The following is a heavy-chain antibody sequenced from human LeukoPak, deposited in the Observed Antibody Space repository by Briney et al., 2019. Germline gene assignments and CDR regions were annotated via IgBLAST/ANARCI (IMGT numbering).Heavy chain of an antibody. V-gene: IGHV3-30*03. J-gene: IGHJ6*02. CDR2: ISYDGSNK. CDR3: ARELGSYEGGYYGMDV. Sequence: PGGSLRLSCAASGFTFSSYGMHWVRQAPGKGLEWVAVISYDGSNKYYADSVKGRFTISRDNAKNSLYLQMNSLRAEDTALYYCARELGSYEGGYYGMDVWGQGTTVTVSS. D-gene: IGHD1-26*01. CDR1: GFTFSSYG.